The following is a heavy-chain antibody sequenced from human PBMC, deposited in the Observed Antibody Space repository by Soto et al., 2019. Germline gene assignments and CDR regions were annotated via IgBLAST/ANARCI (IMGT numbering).Heavy chain of an antibody. Sequence: PGESLKISCKGSGYSFTSYWIGWVRQMPGKGLEWMGIIYPGDSDTRYSPSFQGQVTISADKSISTAYLQWSSLKASDTAMYYCARVIAVAGTDVTWFDPWGQGTLVTVSS. J-gene: IGHJ5*02. CDR1: GYSFTSYW. CDR3: ARVIAVAGTDVTWFDP. D-gene: IGHD6-19*01. CDR2: IYPGDSDT. V-gene: IGHV5-51*01.